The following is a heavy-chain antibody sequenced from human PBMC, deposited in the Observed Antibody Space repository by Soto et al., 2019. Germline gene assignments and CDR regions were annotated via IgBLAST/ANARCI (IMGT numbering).Heavy chain of an antibody. CDR3: ASFTGYSSGWYGTAAFDI. CDR1: GGSLSSYY. CDR2: IYYSGSS. V-gene: IGHV4-59*08. J-gene: IGHJ3*02. D-gene: IGHD6-19*01. Sequence: SETLSLTCTVSGGSLSSYYCSWIRQPPRKGLEWMGYIYYSGSSNYNPSLKSRVTISVDTSKNQFSLKLSSVTAADTAVYYCASFTGYSSGWYGTAAFDIWGEGTMVTVSS.